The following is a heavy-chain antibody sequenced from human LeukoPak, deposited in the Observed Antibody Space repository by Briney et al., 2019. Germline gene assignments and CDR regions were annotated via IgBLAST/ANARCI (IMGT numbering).Heavy chain of an antibody. D-gene: IGHD3-16*02. J-gene: IGHJ3*02. Sequence: GGSLRLSCAASGFTFRSYGMHWVRQAPGKGLEWVATIWYDGGNKFYADAVKGRFTIPRDNSKNPLYLQMSSLRVEDTAVYYCAKDTSGYTDAFDIWGQGTMVTVSS. CDR1: GFTFRSYG. CDR2: IWYDGGNK. CDR3: AKDTSGYTDAFDI. V-gene: IGHV3-33*06.